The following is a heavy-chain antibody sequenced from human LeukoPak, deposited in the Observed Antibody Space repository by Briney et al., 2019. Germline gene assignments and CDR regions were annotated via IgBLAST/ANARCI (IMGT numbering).Heavy chain of an antibody. CDR3: ARDLGPQRRYYFDY. J-gene: IGHJ4*01. V-gene: IGHV3-30-3*01. CDR1: GFTFGSYG. CDR2: ISYDGSNK. Sequence: GGSLRLSCAASGFTFGSYGMRWVRQAPGKGLEWVAVISYDGSNKYYADSVKGRFTISRDNSKNTLYLQMNSLRAEDTAVYYCARDLGPQRRYYFDYWGHGTLVTVSS. D-gene: IGHD7-27*01.